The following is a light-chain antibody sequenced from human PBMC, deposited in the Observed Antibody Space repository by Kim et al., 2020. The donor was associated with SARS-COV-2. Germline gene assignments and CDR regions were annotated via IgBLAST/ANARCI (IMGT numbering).Light chain of an antibody. CDR1: ESIDRW. CDR2: KAS. V-gene: IGKV1-5*03. J-gene: IGKJ2*01. CDR3: EHYIRFPNT. Sequence: DIQMTQSPSTLSASVGDRVTITCRASESIDRWLAWYQQKPGKAPKLLIYKASAIEGGIPARFSGSGSGTEFTLTISSLQPDDFATYYCEHYIRFPNTFGQGTKLEI.